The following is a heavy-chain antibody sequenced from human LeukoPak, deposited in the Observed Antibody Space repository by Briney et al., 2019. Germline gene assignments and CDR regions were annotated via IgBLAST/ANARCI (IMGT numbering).Heavy chain of an antibody. J-gene: IGHJ4*02. Sequence: SETLSLTCTVSGGSISNYYWSWIRQPPGKELEWIGYIYDSGSTSYNPSLKSRVTISVDSSKNQFSLKLSSVTAADAAVYYCARDLELGYWGQGTLVTVCS. D-gene: IGHD2/OR15-2a*01. CDR1: GGSISNYY. CDR2: IYDSGST. V-gene: IGHV4-59*01. CDR3: ARDLELGY.